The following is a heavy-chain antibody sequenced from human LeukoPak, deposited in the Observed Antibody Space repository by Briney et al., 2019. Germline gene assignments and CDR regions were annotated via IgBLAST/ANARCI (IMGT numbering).Heavy chain of an antibody. CDR1: GITLSNYA. Sequence: GGSLRLSCAVSGITLSNYAMSWVRQAPGKGLEWVAGISGSGGGTHYSDSVKGRFTISRDNPKNALYLQMNNLRAGDTAVYFCAKRGVVIRVILVGFHKEAYYFDSWGQGALVTVSS. D-gene: IGHD3-22*01. CDR2: ISGSGGGT. J-gene: IGHJ4*02. V-gene: IGHV3-23*01. CDR3: AKRGVVIRVILVGFHKEAYYFDS.